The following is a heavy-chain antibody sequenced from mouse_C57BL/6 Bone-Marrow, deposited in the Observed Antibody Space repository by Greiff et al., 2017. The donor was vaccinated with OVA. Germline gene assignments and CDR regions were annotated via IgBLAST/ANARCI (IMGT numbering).Heavy chain of an antibody. CDR2: INPSTGGT. J-gene: IGHJ1*03. V-gene: IGHV1-43*01. D-gene: IGHD3-3*01. CDR1: GYSFTGYY. Sequence: EVQLQESGPELVKPGASVKISCKASGYSFTGYYMHWVKQSSEKSLEWIGEINPSTGGTSYNQKFKGKATLTVDKSSSTAYMQLKSLTSEDSAVYYCARMRLGTSYWYFDVWGTGTTVTVSS. CDR3: ARMRLGTSYWYFDV.